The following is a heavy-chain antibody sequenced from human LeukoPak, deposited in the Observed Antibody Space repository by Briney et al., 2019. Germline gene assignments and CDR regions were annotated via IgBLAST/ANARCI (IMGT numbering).Heavy chain of an antibody. Sequence: GGSLRLSCSASGFSFSSDGMSWVRQAPGKGLEWVSGILGGAGSTYYADSVKGRFTISRDNSKNTLYLQMNSLRAEDTAVYYCAHGTMYQLDYWGQGTLVTVSS. CDR3: AHGTMYQLDY. J-gene: IGHJ4*02. CDR2: ILGGAGST. D-gene: IGHD2-2*01. CDR1: GFSFSSDG. V-gene: IGHV3-23*01.